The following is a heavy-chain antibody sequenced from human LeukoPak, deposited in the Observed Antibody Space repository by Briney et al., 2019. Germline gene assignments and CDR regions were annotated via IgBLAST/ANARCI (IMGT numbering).Heavy chain of an antibody. J-gene: IGHJ5*02. CDR1: GYTFTSYY. D-gene: IGHD3-10*01. Sequence: ASVKVSCKASGYTFTSYYMHWVRQAPGQGLEWMGIINPSGGSTSYAQKFQGRVTMTRDTSTSTVYMELSSLRSEDTAVYYCARSRRIMVRGAGGARENWLDPWGQGTLVTVSS. CDR3: ARSRRIMVRGAGGARENWLDP. V-gene: IGHV1-46*01. CDR2: INPSGGST.